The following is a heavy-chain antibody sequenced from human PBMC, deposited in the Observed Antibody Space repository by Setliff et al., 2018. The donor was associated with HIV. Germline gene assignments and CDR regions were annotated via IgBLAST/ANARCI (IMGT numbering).Heavy chain of an antibody. V-gene: IGHV4-4*09. J-gene: IGHJ3*02. Sequence: SETLSLTCTVSGGSMTNYWSWIRQPPGKGLEFIGHIHTSGSTIYNPSLKSRLTITIDTSRNQFSLKLTSVTAADTAVYYCAKFYCPHGVCYGFDIWGQGKLVTVSS. CDR2: IHTSGST. CDR3: AKFYCPHGVCYGFDI. D-gene: IGHD2-8*01. CDR1: GGSMTNY.